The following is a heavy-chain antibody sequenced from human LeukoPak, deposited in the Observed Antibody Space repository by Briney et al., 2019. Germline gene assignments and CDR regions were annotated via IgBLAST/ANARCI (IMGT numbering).Heavy chain of an antibody. CDR2: IYYSGST. CDR1: GGSISSSSYY. V-gene: IGHV4-39*01. CDR3: ASWGKIGYYYGSGSYYFDY. J-gene: IGHJ4*02. Sequence: SETLSLTCTVSGGSISSSSYYWGWIRQPPGKGLEWIGSIYYSGSTYYNPSLKSRFTISVDTSKNQFSLKLSSVTAADTAVYYCASWGKIGYYYGSGSYYFDYWGQGTLVTVSS. D-gene: IGHD3-10*01.